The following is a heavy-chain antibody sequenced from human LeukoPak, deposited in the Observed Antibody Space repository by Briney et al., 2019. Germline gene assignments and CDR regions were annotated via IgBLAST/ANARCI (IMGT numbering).Heavy chain of an antibody. CDR1: GYTLTELS. Sequence: ASVKVSCKVSGYTLTELSMHWVRQAPGKGLEWMGGFDPEDGETIYAQKFQGRVTMTEDTSTDTAYMELSSLRSEDTAVYYCATPHPGQWLAPFDYWGQGTLVTVSS. CDR3: ATPHPGQWLAPFDY. D-gene: IGHD6-19*01. J-gene: IGHJ4*02. V-gene: IGHV1-24*01. CDR2: FDPEDGET.